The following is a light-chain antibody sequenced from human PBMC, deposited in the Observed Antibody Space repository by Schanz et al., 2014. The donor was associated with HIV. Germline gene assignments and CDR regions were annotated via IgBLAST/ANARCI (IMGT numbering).Light chain of an antibody. CDR1: QSITSSY. CDR3: QQYNGYPPT. J-gene: IGKJ4*01. CDR2: GAS. Sequence: EIVLTQSPGTLSLSPGERATLSCRASQSITSSYLAWYQQNPGQAPRLLIYGASNRATGIPDRFSASGSGTEFTLTVSSLQSEDFATYYCQQYNGYPPTFGGGTKVEIK. V-gene: IGKV3-20*01.